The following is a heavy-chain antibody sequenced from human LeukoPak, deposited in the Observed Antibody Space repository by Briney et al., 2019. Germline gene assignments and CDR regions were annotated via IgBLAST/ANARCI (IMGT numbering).Heavy chain of an antibody. D-gene: IGHD2/OR15-2a*01. CDR3: ARVPMAPEIYDASDAFDI. CDR1: GYSISSGYY. V-gene: IGHV4-38-2*02. CDR2: IYHSGST. J-gene: IGHJ3*02. Sequence: SETLSLTCTVSGYSISSGYYWGWIRQPPGKGLEWIGSIYHSGSTYYNPSLKSRVTISVDTSKNQFSLKLSSVTAADTAAYYCARVPMAPEIYDASDAFDIWGQGTMVTVSS.